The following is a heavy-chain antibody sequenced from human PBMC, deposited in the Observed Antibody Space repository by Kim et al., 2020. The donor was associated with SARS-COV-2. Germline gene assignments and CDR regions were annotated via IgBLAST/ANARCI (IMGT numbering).Heavy chain of an antibody. V-gene: IGHV3-23*01. CDR3: AKFSPSYYGSGIKYYYYYGMDV. CDR1: GFTFSSYA. Sequence: GGSLRLSCAASGFTFSSYAMSWVRQAPGKGLEWVSAISGSGGSTYYADSVKGRFTISRDNSKNTLYLQMNSLRAEDTAVYYCAKFSPSYYGSGIKYYYYYGMDVWGQGTTVTVSS. D-gene: IGHD3-10*01. J-gene: IGHJ6*02. CDR2: ISGSGGST.